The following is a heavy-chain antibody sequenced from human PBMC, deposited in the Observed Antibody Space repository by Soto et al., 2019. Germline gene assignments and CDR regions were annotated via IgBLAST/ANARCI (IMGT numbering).Heavy chain of an antibody. D-gene: IGHD4-17*01. J-gene: IGHJ6*03. CDR2: IYYSGST. CDR3: ARALHDYGDYYYYYMDV. Sequence: ETLSLTCTVSGGSISSYYWSWIRQPPGKGLEWIGYIYYSGSTNYNPSLKSRVTISVDTSKNQFSLKLSSVTAADTAVYYCARALHDYGDYYYYYMDVWGKGTTVTVSS. V-gene: IGHV4-59*08. CDR1: GGSISSYY.